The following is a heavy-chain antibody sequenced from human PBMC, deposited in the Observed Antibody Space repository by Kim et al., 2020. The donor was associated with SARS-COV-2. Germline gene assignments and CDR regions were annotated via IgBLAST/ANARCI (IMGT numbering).Heavy chain of an antibody. J-gene: IGHJ6*02. Sequence: SETLSLTCTVSGGSISSGSYYWSWIRQPAGKGLEWIGRIYTSGSTNYNPSLKSRVTISVDTSKNQFSLKLSSVTAADTAVYYCAREGAGNVVAVPNYYYYYGMDVWGQGTTVTVSS. D-gene: IGHD2-15*01. CDR1: GGSISSGSYY. CDR2: IYTSGST. V-gene: IGHV4-61*02. CDR3: AREGAGNVVAVPNYYYYYGMDV.